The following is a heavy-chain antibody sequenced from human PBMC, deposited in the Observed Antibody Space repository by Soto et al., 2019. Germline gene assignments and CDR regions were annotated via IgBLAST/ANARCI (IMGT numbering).Heavy chain of an antibody. CDR1: GFTFSSYA. CDR3: VKSPGMYYYDSSGYYHYDY. V-gene: IGHV3-23*01. D-gene: IGHD3-22*01. Sequence: PGGSLRLSCAASGFTFSSYAMNWVRQAPGKGLEWVSVISGSGVSTYYADSVKGRFTISRDNSKNTLYLQMNSLRAEDTAVYYCVKSPGMYYYDSSGYYHYDYWGQGTLVTVSS. CDR2: ISGSGVST. J-gene: IGHJ4*02.